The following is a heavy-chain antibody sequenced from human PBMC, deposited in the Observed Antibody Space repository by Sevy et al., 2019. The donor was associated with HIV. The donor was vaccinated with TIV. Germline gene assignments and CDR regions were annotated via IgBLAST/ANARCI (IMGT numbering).Heavy chain of an antibody. CDR2: IYYSGST. CDR1: GGSISSSSYY. J-gene: IGHJ5*02. D-gene: IGHD3-10*01. V-gene: IGHV4-39*01. Sequence: SETLSLTCTVSGGSISSSSYYWGWIRQPPGKGLEWIGSIYYSGSTYYNPSLKSRVTISVDTSKNQFSLKLSSVTAADTAVYYFARHAKGRITMVRGVGSNWFDPCGQGTLVTVSS. CDR3: ARHAKGRITMVRGVGSNWFDP.